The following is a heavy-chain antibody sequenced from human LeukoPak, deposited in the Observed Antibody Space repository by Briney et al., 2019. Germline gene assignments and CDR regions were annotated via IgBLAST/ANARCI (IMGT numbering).Heavy chain of an antibody. D-gene: IGHD2-15*01. V-gene: IGHV7-4-1*02. J-gene: IGHJ1*01. CDR3: ARGIVVVVAAKGELDFQH. CDR1: GYTFTSYA. Sequence: WASVKVSCKASGYTFTSYAMNWVRQAPGQGLEWMGWINTNTGNPTYAQGFTGRFVFSLDTSVSTAYLQISSLKAEDTAVYYCARGIVVVVAAKGELDFQHWGQGTLVTVSS. CDR2: INTNTGNP.